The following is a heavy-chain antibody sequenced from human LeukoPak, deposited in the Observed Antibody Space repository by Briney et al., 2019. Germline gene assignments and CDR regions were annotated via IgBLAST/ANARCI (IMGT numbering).Heavy chain of an antibody. V-gene: IGHV3-7*03. D-gene: IGHD6-6*01. CDR2: IKQDGSEK. CDR1: GFTFSSYW. J-gene: IGHJ4*02. CDR3: AKASSYSSSPLDY. Sequence: GGSLRLSCAASGFTFSSYWMSWVRQAPGKGLEWVANIKQDGSEKYYVDSVKGRFTISRDNAKNSLYLQMNSLRAEDMALYYCAKASSYSSSPLDYWGQGTLVTVSS.